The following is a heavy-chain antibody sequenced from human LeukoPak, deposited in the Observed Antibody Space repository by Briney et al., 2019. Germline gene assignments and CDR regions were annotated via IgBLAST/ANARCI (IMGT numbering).Heavy chain of an antibody. V-gene: IGHV3-30*04. CDR3: ATPLTVTTYNDAFDI. Sequence: GGSLRLSCAASGFTFSTYAMHWVRQAPGKGLEWVAVISYDGSNKYYADSVKGRFTISRDNSKNTLYLQMNSLRAEDTAVYYCATPLTVTTYNDAFDIWGQGTMVTVSS. D-gene: IGHD4-17*01. CDR2: ISYDGSNK. J-gene: IGHJ3*02. CDR1: GFTFSTYA.